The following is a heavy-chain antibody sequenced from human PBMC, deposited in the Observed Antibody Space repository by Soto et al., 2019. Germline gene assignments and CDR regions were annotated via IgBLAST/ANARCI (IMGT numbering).Heavy chain of an antibody. J-gene: IGHJ5*02. D-gene: IGHD3-3*01. CDR2: IYYSGST. Sequence: SETLSLTCTVSGGSISSSSYYWGWIRQPPGKGLEWIGSIYYSGSTYYNPSLKSRVTISVDTSKNQFSLKLSSVTAADTAVYYCARAYDFWSGYYGSWGQGTLVTVSS. CDR3: ARAYDFWSGYYGS. V-gene: IGHV4-39*07. CDR1: GGSISSSSYY.